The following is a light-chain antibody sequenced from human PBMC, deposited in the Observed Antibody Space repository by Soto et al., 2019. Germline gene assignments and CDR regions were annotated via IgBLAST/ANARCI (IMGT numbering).Light chain of an antibody. CDR1: SSNMGSNN. CDR3: AAWDDSLNGVV. J-gene: IGLJ2*01. V-gene: IGLV1-44*01. Sequence: QSVLTQPPSASGTPGQRVTISCSGSSSNMGSNNVNWYRQLPGAAPKLLIYSKVQRPSAGADRFSGSKSGTSASLAISGLHSEDEADYYCAAWDDSLNGVVFGGGTKLTVL. CDR2: SKV.